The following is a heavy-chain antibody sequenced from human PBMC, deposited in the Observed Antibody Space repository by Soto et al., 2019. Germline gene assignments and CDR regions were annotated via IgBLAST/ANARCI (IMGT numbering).Heavy chain of an antibody. V-gene: IGHV1-8*02. J-gene: IGHJ5*01. Sequence: QVQLVQSGAEVKKPGASVKVSCKTSGYTFTNYDINWVRQAPGQGLEWMGWMNPKSGNTGYAQNFQDRPTMTRDTSLSTAYMERSSLRYEDTAVYYCARSHGYDLNWFDSWGQGTLVTVSS. CDR1: GYTFTNYD. CDR3: ARSHGYDLNWFDS. CDR2: MNPKSGNT. D-gene: IGHD2-2*01.